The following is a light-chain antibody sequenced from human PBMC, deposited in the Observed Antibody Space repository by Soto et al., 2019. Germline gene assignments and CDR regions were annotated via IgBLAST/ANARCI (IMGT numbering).Light chain of an antibody. J-gene: IGLJ2*01. CDR3: ISYTTSDTLI. CDR2: EVS. V-gene: IGLV2-18*02. Sequence: QSALTQPPSVSGSPGQSVTISCTGTSSDIGTYDRVSWYQQPPGTAPKLVIYEVSYRPSGVPDRFSGSKSGNTASLTISGLQADDEADYYCISYTTSDTLIFGGGTKVTVL. CDR1: SSDIGTYDR.